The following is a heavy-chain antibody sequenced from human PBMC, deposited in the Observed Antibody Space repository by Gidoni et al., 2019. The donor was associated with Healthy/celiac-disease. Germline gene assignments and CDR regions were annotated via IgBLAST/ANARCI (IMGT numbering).Heavy chain of an antibody. CDR2: ISRSTSTI. V-gene: IGHV3-48*01. J-gene: IGHJ3*02. CDR1: GFIFSSYS. CDR3: ARESGSDAFDI. Sequence: EVQLVESGGGLVKPGGSLRLSCSASGFIFSSYSMNWVRQAPGKGLEWVSYISRSTSTIYYADSVKGRFTTSRDNAKNSLYLQMNSLRAEDTAVYYCARESGSDAFDIWGQGTMVTVSS.